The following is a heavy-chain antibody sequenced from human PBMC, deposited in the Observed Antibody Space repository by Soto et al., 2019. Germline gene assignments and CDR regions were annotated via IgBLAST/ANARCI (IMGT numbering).Heavy chain of an antibody. V-gene: IGHV3-15*01. CDR1: GFTFSNAW. CDR3: TTDRGSLVPWPFDY. Sequence: GGSLRLSCAASGFTFSNAWMSWVRQAPGKGLEWVGRIKSKTDGGTTDYAAPVKGRFTISRDDSKNTLYLQMNSLKTEDTAVYYRTTDRGSLVPWPFDYGGQGTLVPVSS. CDR2: IKSKTDGGTT. J-gene: IGHJ4*02. D-gene: IGHD3-10*01.